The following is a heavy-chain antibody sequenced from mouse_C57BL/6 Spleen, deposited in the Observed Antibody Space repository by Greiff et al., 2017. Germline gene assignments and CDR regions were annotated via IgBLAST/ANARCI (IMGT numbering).Heavy chain of an antibody. CDR1: GYTFTSYW. J-gene: IGHJ2*01. CDR3: ARYWDLYYFDY. CDR2: IHPNSGST. V-gene: IGHV1-64*01. Sequence: VQLQQPGAELVKPGASVKLSCKASGYTFTSYWMHWVKQRPGQGLEWIGMIHPNSGSTNYNEKFKSKATLTVDKSSSTAYMQLSSLTSEDSAVYYCARYWDLYYFDYWGQGTTLTVSS. D-gene: IGHD4-1*01.